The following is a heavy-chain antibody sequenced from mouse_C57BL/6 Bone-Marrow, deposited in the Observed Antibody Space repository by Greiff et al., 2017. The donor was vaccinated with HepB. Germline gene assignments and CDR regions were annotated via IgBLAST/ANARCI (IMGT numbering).Heavy chain of an antibody. CDR1: GYTFTSYW. CDR2: IHPNSGST. V-gene: IGHV1-64*01. D-gene: IGHD1-1*01. Sequence: QVQLQQPGAELVKPGASVKLSCKASGYTFTSYWMHWVKQRPGQGLEWIGMIHPNSGSTNYNEKFKSKATLTVDKSSSTAYMQLSSLTSEDSAVYCCARLITTVVATGYWGQGTTLTVSS. CDR3: ARLITTVVATGY. J-gene: IGHJ2*01.